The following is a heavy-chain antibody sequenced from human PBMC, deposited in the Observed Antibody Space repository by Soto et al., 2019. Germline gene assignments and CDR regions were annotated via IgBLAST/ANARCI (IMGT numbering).Heavy chain of an antibody. J-gene: IGHJ6*02. CDR2: ISPNSGNT. Sequence: QVHLVQSGAEVKKPGASVNVSCKTSGYTFTRNGISWVRQAPGQGLEWMGWISPNSGNTRYAQKLQDRVIMTTDTSTCTAYMELRSLRSDDTAVYYCVKDRDSNRWPSRDVWGPGTTVTVSS. CDR3: VKDRDSNRWPSRDV. CDR1: GYTFTRNG. D-gene: IGHD3-22*01. V-gene: IGHV1-18*01.